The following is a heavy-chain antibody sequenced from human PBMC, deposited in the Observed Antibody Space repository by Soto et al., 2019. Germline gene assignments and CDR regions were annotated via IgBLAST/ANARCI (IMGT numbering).Heavy chain of an antibody. V-gene: IGHV4-30-4*01. CDR3: ARGIAAAGTNFDY. CDR2: IYYSGST. Sequence: SETLSLTCTVSGGSISSGDYYWSWIRQPPGKGLEWIGYIYYSGSTYYNPSLKSRVTISVDTSKNQFSLKLSSVTAADTAVYYCARGIAAAGTNFDYWGQGTLVTVSS. D-gene: IGHD6-13*01. J-gene: IGHJ4*02. CDR1: GGSISSGDYY.